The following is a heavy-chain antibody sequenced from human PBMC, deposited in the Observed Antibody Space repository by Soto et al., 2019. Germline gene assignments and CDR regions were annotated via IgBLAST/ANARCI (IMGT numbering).Heavy chain of an antibody. D-gene: IGHD2-2*01. Sequence: QVQLVQSGAEVKNPGSSVKVSCKTSGGPFNSYLIDWVRQAPGQGLEWMGGIIPAFGTAKYAQKFQGRVTITADKSTTTAYMELRTLTSEDTAVYYCARGLDQPPVGLYFDTWGQGTLVTVSS. CDR2: IIPAFGTA. CDR1: GGPFNSYL. V-gene: IGHV1-69*06. J-gene: IGHJ4*02. CDR3: ARGLDQPPVGLYFDT.